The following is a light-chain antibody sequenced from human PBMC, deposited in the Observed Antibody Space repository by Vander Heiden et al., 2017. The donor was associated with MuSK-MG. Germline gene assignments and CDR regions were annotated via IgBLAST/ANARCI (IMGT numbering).Light chain of an antibody. CDR3: QRRSNRPPMFT. V-gene: IGKV3-11*01. J-gene: IGKJ3*01. Sequence: EIVLTQSPATLSLSPGERATLSCRAGQSVSSYLAWYQQKPGQAPRLLIYDASNRATGIPARFSGSRSGTDFTLTISSLEPEDFAVYYCQRRSNRPPMFTFGHGTKVDIK. CDR1: QSVSSY. CDR2: DAS.